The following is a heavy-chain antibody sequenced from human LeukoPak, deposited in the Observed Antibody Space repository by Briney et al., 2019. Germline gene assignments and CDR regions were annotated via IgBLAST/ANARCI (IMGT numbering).Heavy chain of an antibody. D-gene: IGHD5-18*01. CDR2: ISAYNGNT. J-gene: IGHJ4*02. Sequence: GASVKVSCKASGYTFTSYGISWVRQAPGQGLEWMGWISAYNGNTNYAQKLQGRVTMTTDTSTSTAYMELRSLRSDDTAVYYCARLESRGYSYGPTNFDYWGQGTLVTVSS. V-gene: IGHV1-18*01. CDR1: GYTFTSYG. CDR3: ARLESRGYSYGPTNFDY.